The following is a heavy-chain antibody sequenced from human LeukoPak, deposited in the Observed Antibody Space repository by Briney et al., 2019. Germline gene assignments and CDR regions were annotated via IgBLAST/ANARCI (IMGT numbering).Heavy chain of an antibody. D-gene: IGHD1-26*01. CDR3: ARDGIVGATRLYYFDY. V-gene: IGHV4-34*01. CDR1: GGSFSGYY. CDR2: INHSGST. J-gene: IGHJ4*02. Sequence: SETLSLTCAVYGGSFSGYYWSWIRQPPGKGLEWIGEINHSGSTNYNPSLKSRVTISVDTSKNQFSLKLSSVTAADTAVYYCARDGIVGATRLYYFDYWGQGTLVTVSS.